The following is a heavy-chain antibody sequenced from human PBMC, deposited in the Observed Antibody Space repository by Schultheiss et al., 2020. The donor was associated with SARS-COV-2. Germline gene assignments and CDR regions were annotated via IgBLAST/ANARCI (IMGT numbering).Heavy chain of an antibody. Sequence: GGSLRLSCAASGFTFSSYWMSWVRQAPGKGLEWVAVISYDGSNKYYADSVKGRFTISRDNSKNTLYLQMNSLRAEDTAVYYCARGGPYSSSWYEKYGMDVWGQGTTVTVSS. CDR2: ISYDGSNK. CDR3: ARGGPYSSSWYEKYGMDV. V-gene: IGHV3-30*03. D-gene: IGHD6-13*01. J-gene: IGHJ6*02. CDR1: GFTFSSYW.